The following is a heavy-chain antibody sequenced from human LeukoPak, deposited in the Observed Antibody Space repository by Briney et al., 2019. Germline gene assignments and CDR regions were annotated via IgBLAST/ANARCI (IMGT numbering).Heavy chain of an antibody. J-gene: IGHJ3*02. Sequence: PGGSLRLSRAASGFTFSSYWMSWVRQTPGKGLEWVANIKQDGSEKYYVDSVKGRFTISRDNAKNSLYLQMNSLRAEDTAVYYCARDQGVNLAFDIWGQGTMVTVSS. CDR1: GFTFSSYW. CDR2: IKQDGSEK. V-gene: IGHV3-7*01. D-gene: IGHD2-8*01. CDR3: ARDQGVNLAFDI.